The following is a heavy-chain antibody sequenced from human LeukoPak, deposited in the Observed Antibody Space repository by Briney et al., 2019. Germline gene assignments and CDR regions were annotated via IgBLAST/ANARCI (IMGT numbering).Heavy chain of an antibody. V-gene: IGHV3-21*01. CDR3: ARGGGYPDDAFDI. Sequence: PGGSLRLSCAASGFTFSSYSMNWVRQAPGKGLEWVSSISSSSSSYIYYADSVKGRFTISRDNAKNSLYLQMNSLRAEDTAVYYCARGGGYPDDAFDIWGQGTMVTVSS. J-gene: IGHJ3*02. CDR1: GFTFSSYS. D-gene: IGHD2-2*01. CDR2: ISSSSSSYI.